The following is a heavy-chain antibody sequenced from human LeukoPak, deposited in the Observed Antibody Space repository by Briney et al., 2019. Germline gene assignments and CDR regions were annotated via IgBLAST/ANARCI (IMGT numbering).Heavy chain of an antibody. D-gene: IGHD3-9*01. CDR2: IYYSGCT. CDR3: ARYPVLRYPFDY. Sequence: SETLSLTCTVSGGSISSYYWSWIRQPPAKGLEWIGYIYYSGCTNYNPSLKSRVTISVDTSKNQFSLKLSSVTAADTAVYYCARYPVLRYPFDYWGQGTLVTVSP. V-gene: IGHV4-59*01. CDR1: GGSISSYY. J-gene: IGHJ4*02.